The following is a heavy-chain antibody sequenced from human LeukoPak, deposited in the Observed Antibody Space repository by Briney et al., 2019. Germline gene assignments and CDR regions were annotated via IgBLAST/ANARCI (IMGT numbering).Heavy chain of an antibody. J-gene: IGHJ6*03. CDR1: GFTFSSYS. CDR3: ARVSEVCSSTSCSADYYYYMDV. V-gene: IGHV3-21*01. Sequence: GGSLRLSCAASGFTFSSYSMNWVRQAPGKGLEWVSSISSSSSYIYYADSVKGRFTISRDNAKNSLYLQMNSLRAEDTAVYYYARVSEVCSSTSCSADYYYYMDVWGKGTTVTVSS. CDR2: ISSSSSYI. D-gene: IGHD2-2*01.